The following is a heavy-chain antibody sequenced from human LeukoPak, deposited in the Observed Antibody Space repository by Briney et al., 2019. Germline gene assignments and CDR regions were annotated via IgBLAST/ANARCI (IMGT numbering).Heavy chain of an antibody. D-gene: IGHD2-2*01. CDR2: IKSKTDGGTT. CDR3: TTLPAHYCSSTSCYAGGWYFDL. V-gene: IGHV3-15*01. Sequence: GGSLRLSCAASGFTFSNAWMSWVRQAPGKGLEWVGRIKSKTDGGTTDYAAPVKGRFTISRDDSKNTLYLQMNSLKTEDTAVYYCTTLPAHYCSSTSCYAGGWYFDLWGRGTLVTVSS. J-gene: IGHJ2*01. CDR1: GFTFSNAW.